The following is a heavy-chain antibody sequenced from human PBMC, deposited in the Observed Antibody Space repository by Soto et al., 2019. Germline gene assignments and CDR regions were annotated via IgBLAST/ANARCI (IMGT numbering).Heavy chain of an antibody. V-gene: IGHV4-39*01. CDR2: IYSSGST. Sequence: QLQLQESGPGLMKPSETMSLTCTVSGGSIRSSNYCWGWIRQPPGKGLEWIGSIYSSGSTYYNPSLKSRLTISVDTSKNQFSLKLSSVTAADTAVYYCARSIFGVVITLGDYYYYMDVWGKGTTVTVSS. D-gene: IGHD3-3*01. CDR1: GGSIRSSNYC. J-gene: IGHJ6*03. CDR3: ARSIFGVVITLGDYYYYMDV.